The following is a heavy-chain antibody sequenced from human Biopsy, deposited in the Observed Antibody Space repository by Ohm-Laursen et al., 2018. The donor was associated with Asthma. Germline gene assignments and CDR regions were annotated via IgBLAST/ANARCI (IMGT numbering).Heavy chain of an antibody. CDR3: ASKPDYGDSTFNY. J-gene: IGHJ4*02. D-gene: IGHD4-17*01. V-gene: IGHV4-30-4*08. Sequence: SQTLSLTCSLSSGSGGYMRSGNYYWGWIRQPPGKGLEWIGYIYYSGSTYYNPSLKSRLTISVDTSKNQFSLKLSSVTAADTAVYYCASKPDYGDSTFNYWGQGTLVTVSS. CDR1: SGSGGYMRSGNYY. CDR2: IYYSGST.